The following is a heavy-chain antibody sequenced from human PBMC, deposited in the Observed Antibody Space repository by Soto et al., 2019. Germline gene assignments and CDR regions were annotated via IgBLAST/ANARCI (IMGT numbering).Heavy chain of an antibody. CDR3: ERDRFASSWSYFDY. J-gene: IGHJ4*02. D-gene: IGHD6-13*01. V-gene: IGHV3-30-3*01. CDR1: GFTFSNYA. Sequence: GGSLRLSCAASGFTFSNYALHWVRQAPGKGLEWVAVISDDGSNKYYADSVKGRFTISRDNSKNTLYLQMNSLRAEDTAVYYCERDRFASSWSYFDYWGQGTPVTVSS. CDR2: ISDDGSNK.